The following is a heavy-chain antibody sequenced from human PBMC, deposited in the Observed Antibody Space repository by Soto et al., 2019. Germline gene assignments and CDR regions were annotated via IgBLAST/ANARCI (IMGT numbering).Heavy chain of an antibody. V-gene: IGHV1-69*06. CDR2: IIPIFGTA. CDR3: AEGVLRDGYNHRGWFDP. J-gene: IGHJ5*02. D-gene: IGHD5-12*01. Sequence: SVKVSCKASGGTFSSYAISWVRQAPGQGLEWMGGIIPIFGTANYAQKFQGRVTITADKSTSTAYMELSSLRSEDTAVYYCAEGVLRDGYNHRGWFDPWGQGTLVTVSS. CDR1: GGTFSSYA.